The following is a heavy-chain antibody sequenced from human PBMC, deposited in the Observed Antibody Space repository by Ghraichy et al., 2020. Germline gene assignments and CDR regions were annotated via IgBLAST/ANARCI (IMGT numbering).Heavy chain of an antibody. CDR3: ARSLFGSGIAY. V-gene: IGHV3-74*01. CDR2: INPDGSST. J-gene: IGHJ4*02. Sequence: LSLTCAASGFTFSNYWIHWVRQAPGKGLVWVSRINPDGSSTSYADSVKGRLTISRDNAKNTLYLQMNSLRAEDTAIYYCARSLFGSGIAYWGQGTLVTVSS. D-gene: IGHD3-10*01. CDR1: GFTFSNYW.